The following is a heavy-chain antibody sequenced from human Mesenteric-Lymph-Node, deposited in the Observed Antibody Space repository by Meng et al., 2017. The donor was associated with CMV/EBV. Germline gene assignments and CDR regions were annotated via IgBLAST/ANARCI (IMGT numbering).Heavy chain of an antibody. J-gene: IGHJ4*02. CDR3: ARVPACDY. CDR2: ISSSSSYI. Sequence: GESLKISCAASGFSFSTYGMHWVRQAPGKGLEWVSSISSSSSYIYYADSVKGRFTISRDNAKNSLYLQMNSLRAEDTAVYYCARVPACDYWGQGTLVTVSS. D-gene: IGHD2-2*01. CDR1: GFSFSTYG. V-gene: IGHV3-21*01.